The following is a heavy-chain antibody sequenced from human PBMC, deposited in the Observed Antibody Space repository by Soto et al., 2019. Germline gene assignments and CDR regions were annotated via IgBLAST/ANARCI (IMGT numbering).Heavy chain of an antibody. CDR3: ASSRIAVALGY. CDR1: GGSISSYY. V-gene: IGHV4-59*12. CDR2: MYHSGST. Sequence: SETLSLTCSVSGGSISSYYCSWFRQPQGKGLEWIGYMYHSGSTDYNPSLKSRVTISVDRSKNQFSLKLSSVTAADTAVYYCASSRIAVALGYWGQGTLVTVSS. D-gene: IGHD6-19*01. J-gene: IGHJ4*02.